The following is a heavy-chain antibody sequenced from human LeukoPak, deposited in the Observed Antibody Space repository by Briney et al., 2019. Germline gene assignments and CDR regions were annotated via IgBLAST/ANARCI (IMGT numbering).Heavy chain of an antibody. Sequence: SETLSLTCAVAGGSISSSNWWSWVRQTPGKGLEWIGEIYHSGSTNYNPSLKSRVTISVDKSKNQFSLKLSSVTAADTAVYYCARAPPYGRWFDPWGQGTLVTVSS. CDR3: ARAPPYGRWFDP. J-gene: IGHJ5*02. CDR1: GGSISSSNW. D-gene: IGHD1-26*01. CDR2: IYHSGST. V-gene: IGHV4-4*02.